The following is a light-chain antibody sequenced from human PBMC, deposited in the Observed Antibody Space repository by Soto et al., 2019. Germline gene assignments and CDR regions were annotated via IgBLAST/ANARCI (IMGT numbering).Light chain of an antibody. CDR3: SSLTTSSTWV. Sequence: QSALTQPASVSGSPGQSITISCTGTSSDIGVYNYVSWYQQHPGKAPKLIIYQVRNRPSGVSDRFSGSKSGNTASLIISVLQAEDEADYYCSSLTTSSTWVFGGGTKLTVL. CDR1: SSDIGVYNY. V-gene: IGLV2-14*01. J-gene: IGLJ3*02. CDR2: QVR.